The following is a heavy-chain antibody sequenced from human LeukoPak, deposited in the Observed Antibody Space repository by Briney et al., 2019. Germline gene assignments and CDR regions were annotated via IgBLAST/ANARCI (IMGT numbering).Heavy chain of an antibody. CDR2: IFYSGGT. Sequence: SETLSLTFTVSGGSISSSYGTWIRQPPGKGLEWIGYIFYSGGTNYNPSLKSRVTISVDTSRNQFSLKLSSVAAADTAVYYCAKDGAFWRHWGQGTLVTVSS. D-gene: IGHD4/OR15-4a*01. CDR1: GGSISSSY. CDR3: AKDGAFWRH. J-gene: IGHJ4*02. V-gene: IGHV4-59*01.